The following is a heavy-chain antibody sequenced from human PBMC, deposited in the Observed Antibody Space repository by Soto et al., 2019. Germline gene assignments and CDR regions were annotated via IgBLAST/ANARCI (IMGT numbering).Heavy chain of an antibody. CDR3: ERSYGTGFLSGY. V-gene: IGHV3-7*01. J-gene: IGHJ4*02. Sequence: EVHLVESGGGLVRPGESLRLSCAASGFTFTNFRMSWLRQAPGKGLEWVANIKQDGSETRYVDSVKGRFTISRDNAKNSLFLQMNSLRAEDTAIYYCERSYGTGFLSGYWGQGTLVTVST. CDR1: GFTFTNFR. D-gene: IGHD3-10*01. CDR2: IKQDGSET.